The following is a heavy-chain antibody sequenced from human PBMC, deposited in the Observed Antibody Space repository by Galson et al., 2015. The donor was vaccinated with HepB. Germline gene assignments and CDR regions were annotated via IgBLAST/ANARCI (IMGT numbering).Heavy chain of an antibody. CDR1: GFTFSNAW. CDR2: IKSNTDGGTT. J-gene: IGHJ4*02. Sequence: SLRLSCAASGFTFSNAWMSWVRQAPGKGLEWVGRIKSNTDGGTTDYAAPVKGRFTISRDDSKNTLYLQMNSLKTEDTAVYYCTTEASGWYGVPEQTFDYWGQGTLVTVSS. CDR3: TTEASGWYGVPEQTFDY. D-gene: IGHD6-19*01. V-gene: IGHV3-15*01.